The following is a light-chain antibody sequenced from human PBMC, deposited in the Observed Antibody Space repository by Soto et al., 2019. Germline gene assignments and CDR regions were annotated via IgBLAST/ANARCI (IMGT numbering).Light chain of an antibody. Sequence: QSVLTQPPSVSGTPAQRVTISCSGSSSNIGSHTVNWYQQLPGTAPRLLIYSNNQRPSGVPDRFSGSKSGTSASLAISELQSEDEDDYYCRTWDDSLNGYVFATGTKLTVL. V-gene: IGLV1-44*01. J-gene: IGLJ1*01. CDR1: SSNIGSHT. CDR2: SNN. CDR3: RTWDDSLNGYV.